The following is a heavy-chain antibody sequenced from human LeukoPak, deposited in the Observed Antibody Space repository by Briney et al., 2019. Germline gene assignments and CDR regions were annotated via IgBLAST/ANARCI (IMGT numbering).Heavy chain of an antibody. CDR3: ASVFNKIDLGPT. V-gene: IGHV3-53*05. J-gene: IGHJ4*02. CDR1: GFTVSSIH. CDR2: TYTGGNS. D-gene: IGHD1-26*01. Sequence: GGSLRLSCAASGFTVSSIHMVWVRQAPGKGLEWVSVTYTGGNSYYADSVKGRFTISRDNSKNTLYLQMNSLRAEDTAVYYCASVFNKIDLGPTWGQGALVTVSS.